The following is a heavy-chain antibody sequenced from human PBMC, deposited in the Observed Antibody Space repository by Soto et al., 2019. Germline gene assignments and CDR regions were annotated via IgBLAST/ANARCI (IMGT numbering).Heavy chain of an antibody. J-gene: IGHJ6*03. D-gene: IGHD2-15*01. CDR2: INSDGSVS. CDR1: GFTFSNYW. CDR3: ARGDCVGGSCYSLVGSFYYYIDV. Sequence: EVKLVESGGGLVQPGGSLRLSCAASGFTFSNYWMYWVRQAPGQGLVWVSRINSDGSVSRYADSVKGRLTISRDNVKNTLYLQMNSLRVEDTAAYYCARGDCVGGSCYSLVGSFYYYIDVWGKGTTVTVFS. V-gene: IGHV3-74*01.